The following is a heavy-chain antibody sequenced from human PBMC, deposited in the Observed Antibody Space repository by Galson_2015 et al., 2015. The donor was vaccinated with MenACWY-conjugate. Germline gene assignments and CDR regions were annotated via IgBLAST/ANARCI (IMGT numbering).Heavy chain of an antibody. CDR2: IVHDRSGK. D-gene: IGHD3-10*01. V-gene: IGHV3-30*18. Sequence: SLRLSCAASGFSFSRYGMHWVRQAPGKGLEWVALIVHDRSGKYYIDSVKGRFTISRDNSKNTLYLQMNSLRTEDTAVYYCAKAPTGSEIDHWGQGTLVTVSS. CDR1: GFSFSRYG. CDR3: AKAPTGSEIDH. J-gene: IGHJ4*02.